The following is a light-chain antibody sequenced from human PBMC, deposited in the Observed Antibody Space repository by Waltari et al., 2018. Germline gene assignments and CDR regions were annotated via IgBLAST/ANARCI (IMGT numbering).Light chain of an antibody. CDR2: LNSDGSH. J-gene: IGLJ2*01. Sequence: QLVLTQLPSASASLGASVKLTCTLSSGHSSYAIAWHQQQPEKGPRYLMKLNSDGSHNKGDGIPDRFSGSSSGAERYLTISSLQSEDEADYYCQTWGDGTVVFGGGTKLTVL. CDR1: SGHSSYA. CDR3: QTWGDGTVV. V-gene: IGLV4-69*01.